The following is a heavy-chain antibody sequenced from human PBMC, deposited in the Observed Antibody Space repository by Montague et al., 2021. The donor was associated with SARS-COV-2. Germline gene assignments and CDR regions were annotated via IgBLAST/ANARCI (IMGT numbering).Heavy chain of an antibody. J-gene: IGHJ6*03. V-gene: IGHV4-61*02. Sequence: TLSLTCTVSGDSITSKTHYWDWVRQPAGKGLEWIGRLLTSGATNFDPSHKSRLTISRDTSKNEFYLKLSSVTAADTAVYYCARDSPHFDFWRGHYGDKYYMDIWGKGTTVTVS. CDR3: ARDSPHFDFWRGHYGDKYYMDI. CDR1: GDSITSKTHY. CDR2: LLTSGAT. D-gene: IGHD3-3*01.